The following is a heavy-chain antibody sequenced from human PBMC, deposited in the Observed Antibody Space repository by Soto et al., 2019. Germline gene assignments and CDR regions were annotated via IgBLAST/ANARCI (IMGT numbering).Heavy chain of an antibody. CDR1: CGSTSTYH. CDR3: AKGAGPPWFDP. J-gene: IGHJ5*02. CDR2: ISTTGGT. V-gene: IGHV4-4*07. Sequence: PSETLSLTCSFSCGSTSTYHWSWIRQPAGKGLEWIGRISTTGGTNYSPSLESRVTMSLDTSKNYFSLELTSVTAADTAVYYCAKGAGPPWFDPWGQGILVTVSS.